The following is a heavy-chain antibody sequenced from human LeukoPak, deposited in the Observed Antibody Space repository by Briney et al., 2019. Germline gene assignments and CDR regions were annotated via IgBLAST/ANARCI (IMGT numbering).Heavy chain of an antibody. J-gene: IGHJ5*02. CDR3: ARKSSWHSSENWFDP. CDR2: IIPIFGTA. CDR1: GGTFSSYA. Sequence: GASVKVPCKASGGTFSSYAISWVRQAPGQGLEWMGGIIPIFGTANYAQKFQGRVTITTDESTSTAYMELSSLRSEDTAVYYCARKSSWHSSENWFDPWGQGTLVTVSS. D-gene: IGHD3-22*01. V-gene: IGHV1-69*05.